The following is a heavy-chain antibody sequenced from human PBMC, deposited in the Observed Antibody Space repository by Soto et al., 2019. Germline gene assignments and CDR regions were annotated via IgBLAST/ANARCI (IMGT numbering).Heavy chain of an antibody. CDR1: GFTFSNNW. CDR2: IKPDGSEQ. Sequence: GGSLRLSCTASGFTFSNNWMTWVRQPPAKGLEWVANIKPDGSEQYYVDSVKGRFTISRDNTRDSLYLHMNGLRPDDTAVYYCASGRSAAYWGQGPLVTVSS. CDR3: ASGRSAAY. D-gene: IGHD6-25*01. V-gene: IGHV3-7*05. J-gene: IGHJ4*02.